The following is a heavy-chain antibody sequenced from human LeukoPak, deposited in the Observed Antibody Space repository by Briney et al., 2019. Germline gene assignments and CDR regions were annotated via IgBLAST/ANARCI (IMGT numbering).Heavy chain of an antibody. CDR2: IIPIFGTA. J-gene: IGHJ5*02. D-gene: IGHD2-2*01. CDR1: GGTFSSYA. V-gene: IGHV1-69*05. CDR3: ATERWYCSSTSCPNKPTNWFDP. Sequence: SVKVSCKASGGTFSSYAISSVRQAPGQGLEWMGGIIPIFGTANYAQKFQGRVTITTDESTSTAYMELSSLRSDDTAVYYCATERWYCSSTSCPNKPTNWFDPWGQGTLVTVSS.